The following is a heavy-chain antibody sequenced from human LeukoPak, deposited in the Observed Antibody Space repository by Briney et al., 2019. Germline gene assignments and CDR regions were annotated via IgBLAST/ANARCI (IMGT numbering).Heavy chain of an antibody. V-gene: IGHV4-39*01. CDR2: IYYSGTT. CDR1: GGSISSTSYY. J-gene: IGHJ4*02. D-gene: IGHD3-10*01. Sequence: PSETLSLTCTVSGGSISSTSYYWGWIRQPPGAGLEWIGSIYYSGTTYYNPSLKSRVTISLDTSQNQFSLRLTSVTAADTAVYYCASQLGYGSGTYYNKLFDYWGQGTPLTVSS. CDR3: ASQLGYGSGTYYNKLFDY.